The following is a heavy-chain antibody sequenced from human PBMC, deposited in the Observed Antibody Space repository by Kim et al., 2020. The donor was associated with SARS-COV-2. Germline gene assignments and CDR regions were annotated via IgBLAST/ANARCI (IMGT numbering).Heavy chain of an antibody. J-gene: IGHJ3*02. V-gene: IGHV3-23*01. CDR3: AKYRWELGDGALDI. CDR1: GFIFSNYV. Sequence: GGSLRLSCAASGFIFSNYVMNWVRQAPGKGLEWVSSISSNGVNTHYADSVKGRFTISRDNSKNALSLLMNSLRIEDTAIYYCAKYRWELGDGALDIWGQGTTVTVSS. CDR2: ISSNGVNT. D-gene: IGHD3-10*01.